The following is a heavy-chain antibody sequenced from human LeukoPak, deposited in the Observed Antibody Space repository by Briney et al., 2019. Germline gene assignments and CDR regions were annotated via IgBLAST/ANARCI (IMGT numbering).Heavy chain of an antibody. CDR1: GYSISSGYY. CDR2: IYHSGST. V-gene: IGHV4-38-2*02. J-gene: IGHJ4*02. CDR3: ARRGHTMVRGVIDY. Sequence: PSETLSLTCTVSGYSISSGYYWGWIRQPPGKGLEWIGSIYHSGSTYYNPSLKSRVTISVDTSKNQFSLKLSSVTAADTAVYYCARRGHTMVRGVIDYWGQGTLVTVSS. D-gene: IGHD3-10*01.